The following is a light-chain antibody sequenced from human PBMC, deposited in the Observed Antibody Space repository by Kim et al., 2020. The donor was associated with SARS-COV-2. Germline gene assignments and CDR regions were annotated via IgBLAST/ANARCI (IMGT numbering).Light chain of an antibody. CDR2: QAS. Sequence: DIQMTQSPSTLSASVGDRVTITCRASQSINSRLAWYQQKPGKAPKLLIYQASNLESGVSSRFSGSGSETEFTLTISSLQPDDFATYYCQQYNFYYTFGQGTKLEIK. CDR3: QQYNFYYT. V-gene: IGKV1-5*03. CDR1: QSINSR. J-gene: IGKJ2*01.